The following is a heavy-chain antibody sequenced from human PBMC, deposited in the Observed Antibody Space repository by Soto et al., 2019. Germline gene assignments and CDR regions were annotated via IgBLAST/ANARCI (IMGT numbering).Heavy chain of an antibody. V-gene: IGHV5-51*01. Sequence: GESLKISCKASGYSFTNYWIGWVRQMPGKVLEWMGIIYPGDSDTRYSPSFQGQVTISADKFITTAYLQWSNLKASDTAMYYCAAYSSSYYYGMDVWGQGXTVTVYS. J-gene: IGHJ6*02. CDR1: GYSFTNYW. CDR3: AAYSSSYYYGMDV. CDR2: IYPGDSDT. D-gene: IGHD6-13*01.